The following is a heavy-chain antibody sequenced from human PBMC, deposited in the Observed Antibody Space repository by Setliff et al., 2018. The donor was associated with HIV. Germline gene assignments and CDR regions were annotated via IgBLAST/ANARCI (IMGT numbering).Heavy chain of an antibody. V-gene: IGHV3-7*01. CDR1: GFTFSTYW. J-gene: IGHJ4*02. Sequence: GGSLRLSCAASGFTFSTYWMSWVRQAPGKGLEWVANINQGESEKYYVDSVKGRFTISRDNAKSSLYLQMNSLRAEDTAVYYCARDSGGTSPYWGQGTLVTVSS. CDR3: ARDSGGTSPY. CDR2: INQGESEK. D-gene: IGHD2-15*01.